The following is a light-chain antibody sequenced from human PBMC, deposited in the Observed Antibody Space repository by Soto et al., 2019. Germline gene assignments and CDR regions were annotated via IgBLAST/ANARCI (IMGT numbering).Light chain of an antibody. CDR3: QQYNSYWT. V-gene: IGKV1-5*01. Sequence: DIKMTQDPRTLSACIAGRVTINCRASQSINNWVAWYQQKPGKAPKLLIYDVSSMESGVPSRFSGRGSGTEFTLTISSLQPDDFATYFYQQYNSYWTFGQGTKVDIK. CDR1: QSINNW. CDR2: DVS. J-gene: IGKJ1*01.